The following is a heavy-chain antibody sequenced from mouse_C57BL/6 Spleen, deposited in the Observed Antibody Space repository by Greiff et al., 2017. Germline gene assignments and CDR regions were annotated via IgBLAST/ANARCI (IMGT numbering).Heavy chain of an antibody. V-gene: IGHV1-61*01. CDR1: GYTFTSYW. Sequence: VQLQQPGAELVRPGSSVKLSCKASGYTFTSYWMDWVKQRPGQGLEWIGNIYPSDSETHYNQKFKDKATLTVDKSSSTAYMQLSSLTSEDSAVYCCARSPRGYAMDDWGQGTTVTVAS. J-gene: IGHJ4*01. CDR3: ARSPRGYAMDD. CDR2: IYPSDSET.